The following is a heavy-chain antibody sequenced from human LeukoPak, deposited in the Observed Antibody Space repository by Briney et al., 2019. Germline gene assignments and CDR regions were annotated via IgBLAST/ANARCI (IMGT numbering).Heavy chain of an antibody. CDR3: AKFYRDY. D-gene: IGHD4-11*01. CDR1: GFTFGNYA. J-gene: IGHJ4*02. Sequence: GGSLRLSCEASGFTFGNYAMNWVRQAPGKGLEWVSTISGTGSSTYYADSVKGRFTISRDNSKNTLYPQMNSLRAEDTAVYYCAKFYRDYWGQGTLVTVSS. V-gene: IGHV3-23*01. CDR2: ISGTGSST.